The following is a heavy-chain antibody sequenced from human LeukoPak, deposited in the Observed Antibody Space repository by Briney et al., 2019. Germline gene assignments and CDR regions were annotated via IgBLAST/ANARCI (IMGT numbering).Heavy chain of an antibody. J-gene: IGHJ6*03. Sequence: GGSLRLSSAVSGLTFSTYAMSWVRQAPGRGLEWVSSISGNGATTYYADSVKGRFTISRDNAKNTAFLQMNGLRAEDTAVYYAVANMYNYMDVWGKGTTVTVSS. V-gene: IGHV3-23*01. CDR1: GLTFSTYA. CDR3: VANMYNYMDV. D-gene: IGHD2-2*01. CDR2: ISGNGATT.